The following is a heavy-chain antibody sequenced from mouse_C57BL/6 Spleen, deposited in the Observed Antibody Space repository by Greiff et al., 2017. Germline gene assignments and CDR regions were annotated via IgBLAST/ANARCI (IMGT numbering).Heavy chain of an antibody. J-gene: IGHJ4*01. V-gene: IGHV1-52*01. CDR2: IDPSDSET. D-gene: IGHD2-2*01. Sequence: QVQLQQPGAELVRPGSSVKLSCKASGYTFTSYWMHWVKQRPIQGLEWIGNIDPSDSETHYNQKFKDKATLTVDKSSSTAYMQLSSLTSEDSAVYYCAAMVTTRAMDYWGQGTSVTVSS. CDR1: GYTFTSYW. CDR3: AAMVTTRAMDY.